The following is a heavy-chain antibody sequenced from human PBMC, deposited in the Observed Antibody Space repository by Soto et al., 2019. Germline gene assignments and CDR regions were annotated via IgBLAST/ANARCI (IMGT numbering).Heavy chain of an antibody. D-gene: IGHD2-2*01. Sequence: VQLVESGGGVVQPGRSLRLSCAASGFTFYTYGIHWVRQAPGKGLEWVSFISYDGSNKYYSDSVEGRFTRSRDNSKNTPYLEMNSLRAKDTAVYYCANDLGHQRARSSSGYWGPGTQVTVSS. CDR3: ANDLGHQRARSSSGY. J-gene: IGHJ4*02. CDR1: GFTFYTYG. CDR2: ISYDGSNK. V-gene: IGHV3-30*18.